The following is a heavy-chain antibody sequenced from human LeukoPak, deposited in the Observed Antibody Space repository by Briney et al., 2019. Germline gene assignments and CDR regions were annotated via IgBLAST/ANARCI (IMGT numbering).Heavy chain of an antibody. CDR2: ISYDGSNK. D-gene: IGHD6-13*01. CDR3: ARDRSSNSHDY. CDR1: GFTFSSYA. J-gene: IGHJ4*02. Sequence: PGGSLRLSCAASGFTFSSYAMHWVRQAPGKGLEWVAVISYDGSNKYYADSVKGRFTISRDNAKNSLYLQMNSLRAEDTAVYYCARDRSSNSHDYWGQGTLVTVSS. V-gene: IGHV3-30-3*01.